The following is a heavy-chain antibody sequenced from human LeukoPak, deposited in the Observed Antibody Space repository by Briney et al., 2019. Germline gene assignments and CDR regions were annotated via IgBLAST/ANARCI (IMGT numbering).Heavy chain of an antibody. J-gene: IGHJ5*02. CDR3: ARLGRTYYDFWSGP. V-gene: IGHV4-39*01. CDR1: GGSISSSTYY. D-gene: IGHD3-3*01. CDR2: IYYRGST. Sequence: SETVSHTCTVSGGSISSSTYYWGWIGQPPGKGLEWIGTIYYRGSTYYNPSLKSRVIISVDTSKNQFSLKLTSVTAADTAVYYCARLGRTYYDFWSGPWGQGTLVTVSS.